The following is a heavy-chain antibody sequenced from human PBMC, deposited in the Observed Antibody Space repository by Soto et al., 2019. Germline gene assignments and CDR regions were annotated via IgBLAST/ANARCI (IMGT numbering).Heavy chain of an antibody. CDR2: ISKNGIDI. J-gene: IGHJ3*02. Sequence: LRLSCAASGFSFSTYEMNWVRQAPGKGLEWVSYISKNGIDIYYADSVKGRFTISRDNANNSLFLQMDSLRPEDTAVYYCAPRKYGSFNIGAFDIWGQGTMVTVSS. V-gene: IGHV3-48*03. D-gene: IGHD1-26*01. CDR3: APRKYGSFNIGAFDI. CDR1: GFSFSTYE.